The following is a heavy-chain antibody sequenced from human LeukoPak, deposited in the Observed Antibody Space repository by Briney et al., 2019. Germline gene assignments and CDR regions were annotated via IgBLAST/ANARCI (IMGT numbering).Heavy chain of an antibody. CDR2: ISSSGSTI. Sequence: GGSLRLSCAASGFTFSSYEMNWVRQAPGKGLEWVSYISSSGSTIYYADSVKGRFTISRDNAKNPLYLQMNSLRAEDTAVYYCARSYYYDSSGYYYDYWGQGTLVTVSS. V-gene: IGHV3-48*03. D-gene: IGHD3-22*01. CDR3: ARSYYYDSSGYYYDY. CDR1: GFTFSSYE. J-gene: IGHJ4*02.